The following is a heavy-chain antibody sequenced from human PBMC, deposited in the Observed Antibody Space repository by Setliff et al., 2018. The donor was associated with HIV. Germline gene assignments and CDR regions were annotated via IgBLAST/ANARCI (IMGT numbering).Heavy chain of an antibody. CDR2: IDHSGST. Sequence: SETLSLTCAVYDGSFSGYYWSWIRQPPGKGLEWIGEIDHSGSTNYNPSLRSRVIMSMDTSKNQFSLKLSSVTAADTAVYYCARAAGSGYGSPWDYWGQGTLVTVSS. V-gene: IGHV4-34*01. J-gene: IGHJ4*02. CDR3: ARAAGSGYGSPWDY. D-gene: IGHD5-12*01. CDR1: DGSFSGYY.